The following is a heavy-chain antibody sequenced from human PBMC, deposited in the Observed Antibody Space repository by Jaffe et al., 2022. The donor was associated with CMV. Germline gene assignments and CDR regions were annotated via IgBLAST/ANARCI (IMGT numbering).Heavy chain of an antibody. Sequence: QVQLVQSGAEVKKPGASVKVSCKASGYTFTSYYMHWVRQAPGQGLEWMGIINPSGGSTSYAQKFQGRVTMTRDTSTSTVYMELSSLRSEDTAVYYCARDRGMVATTTTNYYYYYGMDVWGQGTTVTVSS. CDR1: GYTFTSYY. D-gene: IGHD5-12*01. CDR3: ARDRGMVATTTTNYYYYYGMDV. J-gene: IGHJ6*02. V-gene: IGHV1-46*01. CDR2: INPSGGST.